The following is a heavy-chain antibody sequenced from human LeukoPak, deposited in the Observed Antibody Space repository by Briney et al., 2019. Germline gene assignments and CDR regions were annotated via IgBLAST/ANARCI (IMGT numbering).Heavy chain of an antibody. CDR1: GFTFSDYY. Sequence: PGGSLRLSCAASGFTFSDYYMSWIRQAPGKGLEWVSYISRSGSTIYYADSVKGRFTISRDNAKNSLYLQMNSLRAEDTAVYYCARVAYSSGWYPRYYFDYWGQGTLVTVSS. J-gene: IGHJ4*02. V-gene: IGHV3-11*01. CDR2: ISRSGSTI. CDR3: ARVAYSSGWYPRYYFDY. D-gene: IGHD6-19*01.